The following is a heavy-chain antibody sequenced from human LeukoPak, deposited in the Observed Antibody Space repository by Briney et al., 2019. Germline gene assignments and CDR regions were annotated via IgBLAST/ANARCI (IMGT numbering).Heavy chain of an antibody. D-gene: IGHD3-22*01. Sequence: ASVKVSCKPSGYTFTSYGISWVRQAPGQGLERMGWISAYNGNTNYAQKLQGRVTMTTDTSTSTAYMELRSLRSDDTAVYYCARGASGYYQNWLDPWGQGTLVTVSS. CDR3: ARGASGYYQNWLDP. V-gene: IGHV1-18*01. J-gene: IGHJ5*02. CDR1: GYTFTSYG. CDR2: ISAYNGNT.